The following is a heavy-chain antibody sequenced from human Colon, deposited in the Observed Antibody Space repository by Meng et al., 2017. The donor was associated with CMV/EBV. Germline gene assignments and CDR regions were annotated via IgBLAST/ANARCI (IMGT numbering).Heavy chain of an antibody. D-gene: IGHD6-13*01. CDR2: ITPFNGNT. V-gene: IGHV1-45*02. J-gene: IGHJ4*02. Sequence: QMQLVQSGAEVKKTGSSVMVSCKASGFTFRHRYVHWVRQAPGQALEWMGWITPFNGNTSYAQKLQDRVTITRDMSMTTAYMELSSLRSDDRAIYFCASGEEQLAHFDYWGQGTLVTVSS. CDR3: ASGEEQLAHFDY. CDR1: GFTFRHRY.